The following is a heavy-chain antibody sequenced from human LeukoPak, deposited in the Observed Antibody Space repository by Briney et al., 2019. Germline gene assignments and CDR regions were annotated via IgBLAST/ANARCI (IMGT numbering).Heavy chain of an antibody. V-gene: IGHV3-7*03. J-gene: IGHJ4*02. CDR3: ARGRIGKGV. CDR1: GFTFSTYW. Sequence: PGGSLRLSCAASGFTFSTYWMSWVRQAPGKGLEWVANIKEDGSERYYVDSVKGRFTISRDNAKNSLYLQMNSLRVEDTAVYYCARGRIGKGVWGQGTLVTVSS. CDR2: IKEDGSER. D-gene: IGHD3-10*01.